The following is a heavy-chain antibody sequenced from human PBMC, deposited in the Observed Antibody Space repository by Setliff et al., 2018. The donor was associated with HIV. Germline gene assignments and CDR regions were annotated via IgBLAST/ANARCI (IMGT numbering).Heavy chain of an antibody. CDR2: ISRRSTTI. CDR3: ARGGTVVRGDDAFDL. D-gene: IGHD3-10*01. J-gene: IGHJ3*01. Sequence: PGGSLRLSCAASGFSFNNYNMNWVRQAPGKGLEWISYISRRSTTIYYADSVKGRFIISRDNAKNSVYLQMNSLRAEDTAVYYCARGGTVVRGDDAFDLWGRGTRVTVSS. V-gene: IGHV3-48*01. CDR1: GFSFNNYN.